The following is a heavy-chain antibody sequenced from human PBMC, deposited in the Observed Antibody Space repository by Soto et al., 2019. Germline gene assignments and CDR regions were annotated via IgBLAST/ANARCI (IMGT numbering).Heavy chain of an antibody. CDR2: ISYDGSNK. J-gene: IGHJ5*02. Sequence: QVQLVESGGGVVQPGRSLRLSCAASGFTFSSYGMHWVRQAPGKGLEWVAVISYDGSNKYYADSVKGRFTISRDNSKNTLYLQMNSLRAEDTAVYYCAKDFYGGVVVVAATTWGQGTLVTVSS. V-gene: IGHV3-30*18. CDR3: AKDFYGGVVVVAATT. D-gene: IGHD2-15*01. CDR1: GFTFSSYG.